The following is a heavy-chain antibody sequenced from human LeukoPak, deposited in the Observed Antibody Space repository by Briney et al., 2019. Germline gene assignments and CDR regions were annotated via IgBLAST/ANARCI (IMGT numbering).Heavy chain of an antibody. J-gene: IGHJ3*02. D-gene: IGHD2-15*01. CDR2: ISYDGSNK. Sequence: PGGPLRLSCAASGFTFSSYAMHWVRQAPGKGLEWVAVISYDGSNKYYADSVKGRFTISRDNSKNTLYLQMNSLRAEDTAVYYCATLYCSGGSCFLFDAFDIWXXXTXVXXSS. CDR1: GFTFSSYA. CDR3: ATLYCSGGSCFLFDAFDI. V-gene: IGHV3-30-3*01.